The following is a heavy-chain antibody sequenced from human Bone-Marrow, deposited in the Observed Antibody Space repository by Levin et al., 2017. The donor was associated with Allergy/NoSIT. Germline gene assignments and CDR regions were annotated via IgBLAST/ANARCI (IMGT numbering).Heavy chain of an antibody. J-gene: IGHJ4*02. CDR1: GYSFTGYF. Sequence: GESLKISCKASGYSFTGYFMHWVRQAPGQGLEWMGVINPSGGATNYAQKFQGRVTMTRDTSTSTVSMELSNLKSDDTAVYFCVKTTITNYFDYWGQGTLVTVSS. D-gene: IGHD1-1*01. CDR2: INPSGGAT. V-gene: IGHV1-46*01. CDR3: VKTTITNYFDY.